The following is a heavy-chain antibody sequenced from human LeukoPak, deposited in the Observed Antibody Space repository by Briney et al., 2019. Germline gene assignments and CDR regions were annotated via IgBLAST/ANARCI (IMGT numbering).Heavy chain of an antibody. CDR2: ISYDGSNK. V-gene: IGHV3-30*03. J-gene: IGHJ3*02. D-gene: IGHD3-3*01. CDR1: GFTFSSYG. CDR3: ARALPLRFLEWLLTDDAFDI. Sequence: GGSLRLSCAASGFTFSSYGMHWVRQAPGKGLEWVAVISYDGSNKYYADSVKGRFAISRDNSKNTLYLQMNSLRAEDTAVYYCARALPLRFLEWLLTDDAFDIWGQGTMVTVSS.